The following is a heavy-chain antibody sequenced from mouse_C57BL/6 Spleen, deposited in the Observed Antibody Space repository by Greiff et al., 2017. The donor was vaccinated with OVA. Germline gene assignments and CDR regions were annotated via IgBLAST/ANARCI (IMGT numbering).Heavy chain of an antibody. CDR3: ARWCAGSSYDWYVDV. V-gene: IGHV1-69*01. D-gene: IGHD1-1*01. J-gene: IGHJ1*03. CDR1: GYTFTSYW. Sequence: QVQLQQSGAELVKPGASVKLSCKASGYTFTSYWMHWVKQRPGQGLEWIGKIDPADSYTNYTQKFQGKSTLTVDKSSSTASMQVSRLTSEDSAVYYWARWCAGSSYDWYVDVWGTGTTVTVSS. CDR2: IDPADSYT.